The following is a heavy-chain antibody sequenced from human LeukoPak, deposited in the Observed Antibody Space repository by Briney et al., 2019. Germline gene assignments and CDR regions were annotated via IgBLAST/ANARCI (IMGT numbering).Heavy chain of an antibody. CDR1: GFAFSNFA. J-gene: IGHJ6*03. CDR2: ISGSGYYT. Sequence: GGSLRLSCAASGFAFSNFAMSWVRQAPGKGLEWVSAISGSGYYTYYVESVKGRFTISRDNSKNTLYLHMNSLRADDTAVYYCAKMEGQRLYDYCMDVWGRGTTVTVSS. V-gene: IGHV3-23*01. D-gene: IGHD3-3*01. CDR3: AKMEGQRLYDYCMDV.